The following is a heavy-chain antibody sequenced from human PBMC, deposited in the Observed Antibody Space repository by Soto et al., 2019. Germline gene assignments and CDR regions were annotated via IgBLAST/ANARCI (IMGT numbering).Heavy chain of an antibody. Sequence: SETLSLTCTVSNGSFSPNYWAWIRQPPGKGLEWVGNIYYGGTTRYNPSLKSRVSLSLETSKSQFSLRLSSVTASDTAVYYCARLVYGSGSYYADYYYYYGMDVWGQGTTVT. J-gene: IGHJ6*02. V-gene: IGHV4-59*08. CDR3: ARLVYGSGSYYADYYYYYGMDV. D-gene: IGHD3-10*01. CDR1: NGSFSPNY. CDR2: IYYGGTT.